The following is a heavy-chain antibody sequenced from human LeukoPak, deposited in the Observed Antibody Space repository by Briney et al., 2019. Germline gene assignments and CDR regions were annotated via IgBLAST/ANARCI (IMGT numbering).Heavy chain of an antibody. D-gene: IGHD3/OR15-3a*01. V-gene: IGHV4-4*02. CDR3: ARQTGSGLFTLP. CDR1: GGSISSSNW. J-gene: IGHJ4*02. Sequence: KSSETLSLTCAVSGGSISSSNWWSWVRQPPGKGLEWIGEIYHSGSTNYNPSLKSRVTISIDTSKNQISLRLTSVTATDTAMYYCARQTGSGLFTLPGGQGTLVTVSS. CDR2: IYHSGST.